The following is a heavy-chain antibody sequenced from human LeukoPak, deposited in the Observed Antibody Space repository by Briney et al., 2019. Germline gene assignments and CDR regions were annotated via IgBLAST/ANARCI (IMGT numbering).Heavy chain of an antibody. D-gene: IGHD3-22*01. Sequence: SETLSLTCTVSGGSISSSSYYWGWIRQPPGKGLEWIGSIFYSGSVYYNPSLKSRVTIFVDTSKNQFSLKLSSVTAADTAVYYCAREYGSYYDSSGYMAFDIWGQGTMVTVSS. CDR3: AREYGSYYDSSGYMAFDI. CDR2: IFYSGSV. CDR1: GGSISSSSYY. J-gene: IGHJ3*02. V-gene: IGHV4-39*07.